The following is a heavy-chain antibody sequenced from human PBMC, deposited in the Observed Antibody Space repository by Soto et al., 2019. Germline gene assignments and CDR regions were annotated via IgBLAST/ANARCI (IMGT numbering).Heavy chain of an antibody. J-gene: IGHJ3*02. Sequence: ASVKVSCKASGYTFTSYAMHWVRQASGQRLEWMGWINAGNGNTKYSQRFQGRVTITRDTSASTAYMELSSLRSEDTAVYYCARTRSAGTFRDDAFDIWGKGTTVTVSS. CDR1: GYTFTSYA. D-gene: IGHD6-13*01. CDR3: ARTRSAGTFRDDAFDI. CDR2: INAGNGNT. V-gene: IGHV1-3*01.